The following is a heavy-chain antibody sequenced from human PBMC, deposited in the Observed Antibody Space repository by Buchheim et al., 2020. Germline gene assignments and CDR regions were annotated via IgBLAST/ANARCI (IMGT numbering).Heavy chain of an antibody. CDR3: AKGEYRFEN. CDR2: VNGGGNGR. D-gene: IGHD6-6*01. J-gene: IGHJ4*02. V-gene: IGHV3-23*01. CDR1: GFTFSTNA. Sequence: EVQLLESGGGLVQPGGSLRLSCSASGFTFSTNAMNWIRQAPGKGLEWVSSVNGGGNGRFYADSVKGRFTISRDNSKGALYLQMDSLRAEDTAIYYCAKGEYRFENWGQGTL.